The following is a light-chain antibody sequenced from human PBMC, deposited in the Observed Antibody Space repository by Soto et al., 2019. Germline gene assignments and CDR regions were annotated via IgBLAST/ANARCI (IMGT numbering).Light chain of an antibody. CDR3: QSYDSTLSARYV. CDR1: SSNIGAGYD. V-gene: IGLV1-40*01. J-gene: IGLJ1*01. CDR2: GNI. Sequence: VLTQPPSVSGAPGQRVTISCTGSSSNIGAGYDVHWYQQRPGTAPKLLIFGNINRPSGVPDRFSGSKPGTSASLAITGLQAEDEGDYYCQSYDSTLSARYVFGTGTKVTV.